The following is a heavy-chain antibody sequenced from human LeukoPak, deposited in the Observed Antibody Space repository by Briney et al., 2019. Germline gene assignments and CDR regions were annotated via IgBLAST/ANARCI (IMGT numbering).Heavy chain of an antibody. CDR3: AKVSSSSLYFDY. CDR1: GFTFSNYG. J-gene: IGHJ4*02. V-gene: IGHV3-30*18. D-gene: IGHD6-6*01. Sequence: PGGSLRLCCAASGFTFSNYGMHWVRQAPGKGLEWVAIISYDGSNKWYADSMKGRFTISRDNSKNTLYLQMNSLRAEDTAVYYCAKVSSSSLYFDYWGQGTLVTVSS. CDR2: ISYDGSNK.